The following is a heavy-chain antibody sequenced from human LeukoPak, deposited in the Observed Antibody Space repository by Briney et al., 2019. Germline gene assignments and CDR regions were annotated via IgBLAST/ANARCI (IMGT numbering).Heavy chain of an antibody. D-gene: IGHD6-19*01. J-gene: IGHJ4*02. CDR1: GGSISSYY. V-gene: IGHV4-59*12. CDR2: IYYSGST. Sequence: SETLSLTCTVSGGSISSYYWSWIRQPPGKGLEWIGYIYYSGSTNYKPSLKSRATISVDTSKNQFSLKLSSVTAADTAVYYCARAGAVADYFDYWGQGTLVTVSS. CDR3: ARAGAVADYFDY.